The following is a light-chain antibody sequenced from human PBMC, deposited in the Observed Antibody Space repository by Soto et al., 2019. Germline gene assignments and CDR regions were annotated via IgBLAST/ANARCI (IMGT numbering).Light chain of an antibody. CDR1: SSDVGVYNL. CDR2: EGS. J-gene: IGLJ1*01. CDR3: CSYAGSSTVV. Sequence: QSVLTQPASVSGSPGQSITISCTGTSSDVGVYNLVSWYQQHPGKAPKLMIYEGSKRPSGVSNRFSGSKSGNTASLTISGLQAEDEADYYCCSYAGSSTVVFGTGTKLTVL. V-gene: IGLV2-23*03.